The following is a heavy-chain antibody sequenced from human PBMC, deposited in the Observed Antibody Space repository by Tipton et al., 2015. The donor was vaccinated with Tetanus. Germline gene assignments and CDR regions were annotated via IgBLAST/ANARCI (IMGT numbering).Heavy chain of an antibody. CDR3: AGVTAQRTELYFEH. D-gene: IGHD2-8*02. CDR1: RGSRSANY. J-gene: IGHJ1*01. CDR2: IQYNGIT. V-gene: IGHV4-59*01. Sequence: TLSLTCAVSRGSRSANYWSWIRQSPGKGLEWIGYIQYNGITNYHPSLKSRVTISVDSSTSQFSLRLASVTAADTAVYYCAGVTAQRTELYFEHWGQGTQVTVSS.